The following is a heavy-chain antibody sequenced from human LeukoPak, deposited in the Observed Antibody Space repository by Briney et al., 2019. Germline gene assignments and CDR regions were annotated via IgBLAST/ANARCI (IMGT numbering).Heavy chain of an antibody. D-gene: IGHD7-27*01. Sequence: SETLSLTCTVSGGSISSYYWSWIRQPPGKGLEWIGYIYYSGSTNYNPSLKSRVTISVDTSKNQFSLKLNSVTPEDTAVYYCARDQTGDIDFDYWGQGTLVTVSS. CDR2: IYYSGST. J-gene: IGHJ4*02. CDR1: GGSISSYY. CDR3: ARDQTGDIDFDY. V-gene: IGHV4-59*12.